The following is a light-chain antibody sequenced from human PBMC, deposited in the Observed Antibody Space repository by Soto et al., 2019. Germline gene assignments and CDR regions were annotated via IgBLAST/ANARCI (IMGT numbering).Light chain of an antibody. J-gene: IGKJ5*01. CDR1: QSVSTN. Sequence: EIVMTQSPATLSVSPGERATLSCRASQSVSTNLAWYQQKPGQAPRLLIYNALTRATGIPARFSGIGSGAVFTLTIAGLEPEDFAVYYCQQYDTSPPITFGQGTRLEI. CDR2: NAL. CDR3: QQYDTSPPIT. V-gene: IGKV3-15*01.